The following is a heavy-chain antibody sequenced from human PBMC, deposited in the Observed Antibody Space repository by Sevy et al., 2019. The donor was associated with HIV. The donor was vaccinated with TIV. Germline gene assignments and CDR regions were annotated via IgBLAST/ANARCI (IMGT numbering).Heavy chain of an antibody. CDR1: GGSSSGYY. CDR3: ARGGIMATTEYGMDV. J-gene: IGHJ6*02. Sequence: SETLSLTCAVSGGSSSGYYWAWIRQSPGKGLEWIGEISHRGSTKYNPSLKSRVSISVDTSKDQISLRPTSLTAADTAVYYCARGGIMATTEYGMDVWGQGTTVTVSS. CDR2: ISHRGST. D-gene: IGHD1-1*01. V-gene: IGHV4-34*01.